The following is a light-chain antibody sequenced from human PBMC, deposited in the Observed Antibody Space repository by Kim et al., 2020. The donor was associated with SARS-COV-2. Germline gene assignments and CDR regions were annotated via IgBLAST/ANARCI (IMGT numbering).Light chain of an antibody. CDR3: QQYNSYPWT. V-gene: IGKV1-5*03. CDR2: KAS. Sequence: ASVGDRVTITCRASQSISGWLALYQQKPGKAPKLLIYKASSLESGVPSRFSGRGSGTEFTLTVSSLQPDDFATYYCQQYNSYPWTFGQGTKVDIK. CDR1: QSISGW. J-gene: IGKJ1*01.